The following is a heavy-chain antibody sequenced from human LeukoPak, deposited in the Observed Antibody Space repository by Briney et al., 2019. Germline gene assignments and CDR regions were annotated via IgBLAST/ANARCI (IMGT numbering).Heavy chain of an antibody. CDR2: ISSSGSTK. CDR1: GFTFSSYE. J-gene: IGHJ6*04. D-gene: IGHD5-12*01. Sequence: GGSLRLSCAASGFTFSSYEMNWVRQAPGKGLEWVSYISSSGSTKYYADSVKGRFTISRDNAKNLLYLQMNSLRAEDTAVYYCARKDYGGYAYYYYGLDVWGKGTTVTVSS. CDR3: ARKDYGGYAYYYYGLDV. V-gene: IGHV3-48*03.